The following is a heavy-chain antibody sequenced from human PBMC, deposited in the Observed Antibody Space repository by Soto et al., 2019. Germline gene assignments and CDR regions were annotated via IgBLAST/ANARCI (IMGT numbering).Heavy chain of an antibody. Sequence: AASVKVSCKTSGYTFTEFDINWVRQAPGQGLEWMGWMNTNTGNTGYAQKFQGRVTMTRDTSISTAYMELRRLRSEDTAVYYCARVLRFFGGHAGYWGQGTLVTVSS. CDR3: ARVLRFFGGHAGY. CDR2: MNTNTGNT. CDR1: GYTFTEFD. D-gene: IGHD3-3*01. J-gene: IGHJ4*02. V-gene: IGHV1-8*01.